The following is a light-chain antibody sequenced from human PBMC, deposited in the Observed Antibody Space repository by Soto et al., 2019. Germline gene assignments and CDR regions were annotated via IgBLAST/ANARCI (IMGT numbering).Light chain of an antibody. Sequence: QSVSESPGKTVITSCTRSSGSIASNYVQWYQQRPGSSPTTVIYEDNQRPSGVPDRFSGSIDSSSNSASLTISGLETEDEADYFCQSYDATNQVFGGGTKLTVL. CDR3: QSYDATNQV. CDR2: EDN. CDR1: SGSIASNY. J-gene: IGLJ3*02. V-gene: IGLV6-57*01.